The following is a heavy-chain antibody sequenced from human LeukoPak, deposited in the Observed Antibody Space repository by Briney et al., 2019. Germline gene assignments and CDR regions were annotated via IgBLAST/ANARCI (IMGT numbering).Heavy chain of an antibody. J-gene: IGHJ6*03. V-gene: IGHV3-11*01. CDR2: ISSSGSTI. Sequence: GGSLRLSCAASGFTFSDYYMSWIRQAPGKGLEWVSYISSSGSTIYYADSVKGRFTISTDNAKNSLYLQMNSLRAEDTAVYYCARDVGAVPAAIYYYYMDVWGKGTTVTVSS. D-gene: IGHD2-2*01. CDR1: GFTFSDYY. CDR3: ARDVGAVPAAIYYYYMDV.